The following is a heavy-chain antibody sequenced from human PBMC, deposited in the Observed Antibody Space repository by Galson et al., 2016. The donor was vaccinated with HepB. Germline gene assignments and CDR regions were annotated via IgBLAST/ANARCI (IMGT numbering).Heavy chain of an antibody. CDR3: AGDLHSGGLPWSGIDP. CDR1: GGSISSFY. D-gene: IGHD3-10*01. J-gene: IGHJ5*02. Sequence: SETLSLTCSVSGGSISSFYWSWIRQPPGKGLEWIGYISYNGIPKYNPSLKSRVTISVDTSRKLVSLRLTSVTAADTAVYYCAGDLHSGGLPWSGIDPWGQGTLVTVSS. V-gene: IGHV4-59*01. CDR2: ISYNGIP.